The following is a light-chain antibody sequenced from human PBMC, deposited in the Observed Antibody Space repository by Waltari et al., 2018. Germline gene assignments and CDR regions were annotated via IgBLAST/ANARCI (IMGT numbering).Light chain of an antibody. CDR3: CSWSTSGSWM. CDR1: SSDVGGYNY. J-gene: IGLJ3*02. CDR2: DVS. Sequence: QSALTQPASVSGSLGQSITISCTGTSSDVGGYNYVSWYQQHPGKAPRLMIYDVSKRPSGVSNRFSGSKSGTTASLTISGLQAEDEGDYHCCSWSTSGSWMFGGGTKVTVL. V-gene: IGLV2-14*01.